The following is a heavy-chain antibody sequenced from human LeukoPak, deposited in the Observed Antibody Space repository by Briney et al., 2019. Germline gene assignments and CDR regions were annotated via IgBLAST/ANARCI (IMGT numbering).Heavy chain of an antibody. V-gene: IGHV3-11*01. Sequence: GGSLRLSCTASGFTFSDHYMSWFRLSPGKGLEWLSYITSSGTTSDYADSVKGRFTISGDNAKNSMYLQMNSLRPEDTAVYYCARDPDYGDPDWGQGTLVTVSS. CDR2: ITSSGTTS. J-gene: IGHJ4*02. CDR3: ARDPDYGDPD. D-gene: IGHD4-17*01. CDR1: GFTFSDHY.